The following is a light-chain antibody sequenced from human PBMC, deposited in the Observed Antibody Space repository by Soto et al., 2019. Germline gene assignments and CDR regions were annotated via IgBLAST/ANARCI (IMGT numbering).Light chain of an antibody. V-gene: IGLV2-14*01. J-gene: IGLJ3*02. CDR2: EVA. CDR3: SSYTSRSTWV. CDR1: SSDVGGYQY. Sequence: QSALTQPASVSGSPGQSITISCTGTSSDVGGYQYVSWYQHHPGKVPKLIIYEVANRPSGVSNRFSGSKSGNTASLTISRLQADDEADYYCSSYTSRSTWVFGGGTKLTVL.